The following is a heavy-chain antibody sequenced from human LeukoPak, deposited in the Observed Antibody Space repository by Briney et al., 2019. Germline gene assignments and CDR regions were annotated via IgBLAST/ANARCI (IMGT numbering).Heavy chain of an antibody. Sequence: GGSLRLSCAASGFTFSRYSMNWVRQAPGKGLEWVSSISSSSSYIYYADSVKGRFTISRDNAKNSLYLQMNSLRAEDTAVYYCASQTHQQFALDYWGQGTLVTVSS. CDR2: ISSSSSYI. V-gene: IGHV3-21*01. J-gene: IGHJ4*02. D-gene: IGHD3-16*01. CDR1: GFTFSRYS. CDR3: ASQTHQQFALDY.